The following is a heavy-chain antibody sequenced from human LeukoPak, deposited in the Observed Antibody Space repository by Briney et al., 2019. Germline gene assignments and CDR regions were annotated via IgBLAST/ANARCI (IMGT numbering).Heavy chain of an antibody. CDR2: ISSSGSTI. Sequence: PGGALRLSCAASGVTFSDYYMSWIRQAPGKGLEWGSYISSSGSTIYYADSVKGRLTISRDNAKKSLYLQMDSVRAEDTDVYYCARDALLLDGDAFDIWGQGTMVTVSS. CDR1: GVTFSDYY. J-gene: IGHJ3*02. CDR3: ARDALLLDGDAFDI. V-gene: IGHV3-11*01. D-gene: IGHD3-22*01.